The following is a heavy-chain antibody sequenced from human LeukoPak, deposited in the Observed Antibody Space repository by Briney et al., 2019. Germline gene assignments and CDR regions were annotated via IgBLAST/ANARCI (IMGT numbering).Heavy chain of an antibody. CDR2: ITDFGGST. CDR3: AKRKISNWNDFDYFDY. J-gene: IGHJ4*02. CDR1: GFTFSDYY. Sequence: PGGSLRLSCAASGFTFSDYYMSWIRQTPGKGLEWVSSITDFGGSTFYADSVKGRFTISRDNSKNTLYLQMNSLRAEDTAVYYCAKRKISNWNDFDYFDYWGQGTLVTVSS. D-gene: IGHD1-1*01. V-gene: IGHV3-23*01.